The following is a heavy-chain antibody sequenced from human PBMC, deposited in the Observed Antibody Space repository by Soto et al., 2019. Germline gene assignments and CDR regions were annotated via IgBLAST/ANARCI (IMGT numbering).Heavy chain of an antibody. Sequence: PGGSLRLSCAASGFTFSSYAMSWVRQAPGKGLEWVSAISGSSSSTYYADSVKGRFTISRDNAKNSLYLQMNSLRAEDTAVYYCARARSRYNWFDPWGQGTLVTVSS. V-gene: IGHV3-23*01. CDR1: GFTFSSYA. CDR3: ARARSRYNWFDP. CDR2: ISGSSSST. J-gene: IGHJ5*02.